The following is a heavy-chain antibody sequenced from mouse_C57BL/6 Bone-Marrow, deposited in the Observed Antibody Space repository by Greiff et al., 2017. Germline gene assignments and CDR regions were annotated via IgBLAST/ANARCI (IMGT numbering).Heavy chain of an antibody. D-gene: IGHD1-1*01. Sequence: QVQLQQSGPELVKPGASVKLSCKASGYTFTSYDINWVKQRPGQGLEWIGWIYPRDGSTKYNEKFKGKATLTVDTSSSTAYMELHSLTSEDSAVYFCARPALITTVVPYAMDYWGQGTSVTVSS. CDR1: GYTFTSYD. J-gene: IGHJ4*01. CDR2: IYPRDGST. V-gene: IGHV1-85*01. CDR3: ARPALITTVVPYAMDY.